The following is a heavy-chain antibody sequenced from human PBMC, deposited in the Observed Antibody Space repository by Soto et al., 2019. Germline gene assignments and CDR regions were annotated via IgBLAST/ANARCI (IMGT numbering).Heavy chain of an antibody. CDR1: VESISIYY. CDR3: ARDAGGPADY. V-gene: IGHV4-59*01. CDR2: MYYSGST. D-gene: IGHD2-15*01. J-gene: IGHJ4*02. Sequence: SETLSLTCTVSVESISIYYWSWVRQPPGKGLEWIGYMYYSGSTNYNPSLKSRVTISVDTSKNQFSLKLSSVTAADTAVYYCARDAGGPADYWGQGTLVTVSS.